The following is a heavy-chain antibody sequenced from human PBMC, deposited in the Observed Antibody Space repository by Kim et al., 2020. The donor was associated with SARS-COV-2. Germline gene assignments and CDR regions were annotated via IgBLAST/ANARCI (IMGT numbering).Heavy chain of an antibody. D-gene: IGHD6-19*01. J-gene: IGHJ6*02. V-gene: IGHV3-13*01. CDR3: ARSSSGWYSLNGMDV. CDR1: GFTFSSYD. Sequence: GGSLRLSCAASGFTFSSYDMHWVRQATGKGLEWVSAIGTAGDTYYPGSVKGRFTISRENAKNSLYLQMNSLRAGDTAVYYCARSSSGWYSLNGMDVWGQGTTVTVSS. CDR2: IGTAGDT.